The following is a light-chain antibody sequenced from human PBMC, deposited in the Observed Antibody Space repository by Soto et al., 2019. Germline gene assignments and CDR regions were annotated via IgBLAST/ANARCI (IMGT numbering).Light chain of an antibody. CDR1: SSDVGGYNY. CDR2: EVS. Sequence: QSALTRPPAASGSPGQSVTISFTGTSSDVGGYNYVSWYQQHPGKAPKLMIYEVSKRPSGVPDRFSGSKSGNTASLTVSGIQAEDEADYYCSSYAGSNNLVFGGGTKVTVL. J-gene: IGLJ2*01. CDR3: SSYAGSNNLV. V-gene: IGLV2-8*01.